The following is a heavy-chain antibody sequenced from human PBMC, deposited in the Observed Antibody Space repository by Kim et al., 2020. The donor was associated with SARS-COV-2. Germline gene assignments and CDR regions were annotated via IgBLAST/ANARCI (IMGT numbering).Heavy chain of an antibody. CDR2: INAGNGNT. CDR1: GYTFTSYA. CDR3: ARGLWFGDSIMGG. J-gene: IGHJ4*02. Sequence: ASVKVSCKASGYTFTSYAMHWVRQAPGQRLEWMGWINAGNGNTKYSQKFQGRVTITRDTSASTAYMELSSLRSEDTAVYYCARGLWFGDSIMGGWGQGTLVTVSS. V-gene: IGHV1-3*01. D-gene: IGHD3-10*01.